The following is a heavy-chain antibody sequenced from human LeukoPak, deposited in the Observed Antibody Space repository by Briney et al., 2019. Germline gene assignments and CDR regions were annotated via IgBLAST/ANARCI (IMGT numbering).Heavy chain of an antibody. D-gene: IGHD4-11*01. CDR1: GGSISSYY. CDR3: AGGMTTVTPAFDY. V-gene: IGHV4-59*01. J-gene: IGHJ4*02. CDR2: IYYSGST. Sequence: PSETLSLTCTVSGGSISSYYWSWIRQPPGKGLEWIGYIYYSGSTNYNPSLKSRVTISVDTSKNQFSLKLSSVTAADTAVYYCAGGMTTVTPAFDYWGQGTLVTVSS.